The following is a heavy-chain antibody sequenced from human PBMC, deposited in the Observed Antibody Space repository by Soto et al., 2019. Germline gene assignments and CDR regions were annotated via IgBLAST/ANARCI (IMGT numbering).Heavy chain of an antibody. CDR3: ASLVGPPPDAFDI. CDR2: ISSSSSYI. V-gene: IGHV3-21*01. CDR1: GFTFNSYS. D-gene: IGHD2-15*01. J-gene: IGHJ3*02. Sequence: PGGSLRLSCAASGFTFNSYSMNWVRQAPGKGLEWVSSISSSSSYIYYADSVKGRFTISRDNAKNSLYLQMNSLRAEDTAVYYCASLVGPPPDAFDIWGQGTMVTVSS.